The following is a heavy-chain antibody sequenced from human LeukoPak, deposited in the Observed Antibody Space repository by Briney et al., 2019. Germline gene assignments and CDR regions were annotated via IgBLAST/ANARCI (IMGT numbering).Heavy chain of an antibody. Sequence: ASVTVSCTASGYTFTDYYIHWVRQAPGQGLEWMGWINPNSGDTDSAQEFQGRVTMTSDTSITSAYMELTRLTSDDTAVYYCARSNTSGYYPPTLRYWGQGTLVTVSS. CDR3: ARSNTSGYYPPTLRY. CDR2: INPNSGDT. CDR1: GYTFTDYY. V-gene: IGHV1-2*02. J-gene: IGHJ4*02. D-gene: IGHD3-22*01.